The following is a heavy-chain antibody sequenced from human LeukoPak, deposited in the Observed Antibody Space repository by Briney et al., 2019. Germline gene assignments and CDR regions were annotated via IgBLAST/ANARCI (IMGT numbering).Heavy chain of an antibody. J-gene: IGHJ4*02. V-gene: IGHV4-59*11. CDR1: GDSITNHY. CDR3: ARDSKSGNSWSFDS. D-gene: IGHD6-13*01. Sequence: SETLSLTCIVSGDSITNHYWSLIRRPPGKGLEWIGYIYYSGSINYNPSLKSRVTISVDTSRNQFSMKLNSVTAADTAVYYCARDSKSGNSWSFDSWGQGTLVTVSS. CDR2: IYYSGSI.